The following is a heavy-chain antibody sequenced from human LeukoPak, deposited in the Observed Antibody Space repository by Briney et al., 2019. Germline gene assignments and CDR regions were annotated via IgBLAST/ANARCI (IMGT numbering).Heavy chain of an antibody. D-gene: IGHD4-23*01. V-gene: IGHV3-7*03. CDR2: IKQDGSDK. CDR1: GFSFSSYW. Sequence: PGGSLGLSCAASGFSFSSYWMSWVRRAPGKGLEWVANIKQDGSDKYYLTSVRGRFTISRDNAKNSLFLQMNSLRVEDTAVYYCARGGGRLDCWGQGTLDTVSS. J-gene: IGHJ4*02. CDR3: ARGGGRLDC.